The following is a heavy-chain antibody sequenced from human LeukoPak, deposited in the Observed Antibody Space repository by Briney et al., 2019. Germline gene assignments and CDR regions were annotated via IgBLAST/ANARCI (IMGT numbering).Heavy chain of an antibody. Sequence: ASVKVSSQASGYTFNHYSMYWVRQAPGQGHEWRGWVSAYNGKTELPQKFQGTVTLATEASTSTAYVELRSLTSDDTAVYFCARGGSRSRRGDDGFDISGQGTMVTVSS. J-gene: IGHJ3*02. V-gene: IGHV1-18*01. CDR1: GYTFNHYS. CDR2: VSAYNGKT. D-gene: IGHD3-10*01. CDR3: ARGGSRSRRGDDGFDI.